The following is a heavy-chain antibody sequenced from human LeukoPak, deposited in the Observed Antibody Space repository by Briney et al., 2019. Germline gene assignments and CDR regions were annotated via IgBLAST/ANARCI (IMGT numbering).Heavy chain of an antibody. J-gene: IGHJ1*01. D-gene: IGHD3-22*01. Sequence: PGGSLRLSCAASGFTFSSYAMSWVRQAPGKGLEWVPAISGSGGSTYYADSVKGRFTISRDNSKNTLYLQMNSLRAEDTAVYYCAKTITLRSGLTQSAEYFQHWGQGTLVTVSS. CDR2: ISGSGGST. V-gene: IGHV3-23*01. CDR1: GFTFSSYA. CDR3: AKTITLRSGLTQSAEYFQH.